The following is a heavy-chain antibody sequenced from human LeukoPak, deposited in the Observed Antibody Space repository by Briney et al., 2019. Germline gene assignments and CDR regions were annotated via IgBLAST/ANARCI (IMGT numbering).Heavy chain of an antibody. CDR3: ARALGGDYALDY. D-gene: IGHD4-17*01. CDR1: GGSISSYY. CDR2: IYYSGST. J-gene: IGHJ4*02. Sequence: SETLSLTCTVSGGSISSYYWSWIRQPPGKGLEWIGYIYYSGSTNYNPSLKSRVTISVDTSKNQFSLKLSSVTAADTAVYYCARALGGDYALDYWGQGTLVTVSS. V-gene: IGHV4-59*01.